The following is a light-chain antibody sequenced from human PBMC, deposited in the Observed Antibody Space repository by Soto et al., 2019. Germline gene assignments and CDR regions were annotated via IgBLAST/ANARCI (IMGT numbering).Light chain of an antibody. J-gene: IGKJ1*01. CDR1: QNISNY. V-gene: IGKV3-11*01. CDR2: DVS. CDR3: QQRSHWPRT. Sequence: IVLTQSPATLSLSPGKRATLSCRASQNISNYFIWYQQKPGQAPRLLIYDVSNRAAGIPARFSGSGSGTDGSITISSLETEDGTVYYCQQRSHWPRTFGQGTKVDIK.